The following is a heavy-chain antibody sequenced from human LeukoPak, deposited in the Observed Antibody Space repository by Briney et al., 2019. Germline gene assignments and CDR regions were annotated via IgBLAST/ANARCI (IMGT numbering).Heavy chain of an antibody. CDR2: INPSGGST. V-gene: IGHV1-46*01. Sequence: GASVKVSCKASGYTFTSCYMHWVRQAPGQGLEWMGIINPSGGSTSYAQKFQGRVTMTRDTSTSTVYMELSSLRSEDTAVYYCAREGYSSSPELGAFDIWGQGTMVTVSS. CDR1: GYTFTSCY. D-gene: IGHD6-13*01. CDR3: AREGYSSSPELGAFDI. J-gene: IGHJ3*02.